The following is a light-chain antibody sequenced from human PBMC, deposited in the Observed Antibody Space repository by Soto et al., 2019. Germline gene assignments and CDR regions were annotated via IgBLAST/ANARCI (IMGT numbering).Light chain of an antibody. J-gene: IGLJ3*02. Sequence: QSVLTQSSSASASLGSSVNLTCTLSSGHRSYIIAWHQQQPGKAPRFLMRLESSGSQNKGSGVPDRFSGSSSGAARYLTISTLQSEDEADYYCETWNSNTRVFGGGAKLTGL. CDR3: ETWNSNTRV. V-gene: IGLV4-60*03. CDR1: SGHRSYI. CDR2: LESSGSQ.